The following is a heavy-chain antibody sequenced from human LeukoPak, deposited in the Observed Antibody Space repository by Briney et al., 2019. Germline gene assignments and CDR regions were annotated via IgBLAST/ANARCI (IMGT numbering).Heavy chain of an antibody. CDR3: AKDSRQLVQDY. CDR2: ISGSGGST. V-gene: IGHV3-23*01. CDR1: EFTLSSYA. D-gene: IGHD6-13*01. J-gene: IGHJ4*02. Sequence: GGSLRLSCAASEFTLSSYAMSWVRQAPGKGLEWVSAISGSGGSTYYADSVKGRFTISRDNSKNTLYLQMNSLRAEDTAVYYCAKDSRQLVQDYWGQGTLVAVSS.